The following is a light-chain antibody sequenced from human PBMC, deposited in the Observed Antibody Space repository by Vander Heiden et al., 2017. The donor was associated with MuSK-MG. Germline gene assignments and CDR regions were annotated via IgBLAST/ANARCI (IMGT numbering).Light chain of an antibody. CDR1: KLGDKY. CDR2: QDS. V-gene: IGLV3-1*01. Sequence: SYELSQPPSVSVSPGQTASITCSGDKLGDKYAWWYQQKPGQSPVLVIYQDSRLPSGIPERFSGSNSGNTATLTISGTQAMDEADYYCQAWHTTVVFGGGTKLTVL. J-gene: IGLJ2*01. CDR3: QAWHTTVV.